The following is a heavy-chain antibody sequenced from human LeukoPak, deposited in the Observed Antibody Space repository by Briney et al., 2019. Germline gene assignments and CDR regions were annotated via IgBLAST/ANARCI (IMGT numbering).Heavy chain of an antibody. V-gene: IGHV3-20*04. J-gene: IGHJ3*02. CDR2: INWNGGST. CDR3: ARVGDTSAFDI. CDR1: GFTFDDYG. D-gene: IGHD2-2*01. Sequence: GGSLRLSCAASGFTFDDYGMSWVRHAPGKGLEWVSGINWNGGSTGYADSVKGRFTISRGNAKNSLYLQMNSLRAEDTALYYCARVGDTSAFDIWGQGTMVTVSS.